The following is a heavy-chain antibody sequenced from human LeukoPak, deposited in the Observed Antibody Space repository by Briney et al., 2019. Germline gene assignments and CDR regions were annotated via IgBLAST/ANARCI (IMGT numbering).Heavy chain of an antibody. CDR3: ARYLGGGATLDVFDI. V-gene: IGHV5-51*01. D-gene: IGHD3-16*01. CDR1: GYSFTNYW. CDR2: IYPRDSDT. J-gene: IGHJ3*02. Sequence: GESLKISCEGSGYSFTNYWIGWVRQMPGKGLEWMGIIYPRDSDTRYSPSFQGQVTISADKSISTAYLQWSSLKASDTAMYYCARYLGGGATLDVFDIWGQGTMVIVSS.